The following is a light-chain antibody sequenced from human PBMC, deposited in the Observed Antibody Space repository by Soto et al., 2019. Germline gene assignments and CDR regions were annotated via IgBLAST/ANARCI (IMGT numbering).Light chain of an antibody. CDR3: SSYTSSSTPHVV. J-gene: IGLJ2*01. Sequence: QSVLTQPASVSGSPGQSIIISCTGTSSDVGGYNYVSWYQQHPGKAPKLMIYEVSNRPSGVSNRFSGSKSGNTASLTISGLQAEDEADYYCSSYTSSSTPHVVFGGGTKVTVL. V-gene: IGLV2-14*01. CDR1: SSDVGGYNY. CDR2: EVS.